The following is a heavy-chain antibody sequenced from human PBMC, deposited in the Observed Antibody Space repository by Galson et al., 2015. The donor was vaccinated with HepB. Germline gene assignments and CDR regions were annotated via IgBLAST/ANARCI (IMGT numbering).Heavy chain of an antibody. Sequence: LSLTCAVYGGSFSGFYWSWVRQAPGKGLEWVSIIYSDGSTYYADSVKGRFTISRDNSKNTLYLQINSLKAEDTAVYYCARVLFIDCSDGSCASHSYYYGMDVWGQGTTVTVSS. CDR3: ARVLFIDCSDGSCASHSYYYGMDV. J-gene: IGHJ6*02. CDR2: IYSDGST. V-gene: IGHV3-53*01. CDR1: GGSFSGFY. D-gene: IGHD2-15*01.